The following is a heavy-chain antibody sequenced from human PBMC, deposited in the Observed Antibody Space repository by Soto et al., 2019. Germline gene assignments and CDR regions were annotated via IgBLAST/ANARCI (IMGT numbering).Heavy chain of an antibody. J-gene: IGHJ4*02. D-gene: IGHD3-3*01. CDR3: ARGGVSTRTFDY. V-gene: IGHV5-51*01. Sequence: PGESLKISCKGSGYNFAGYWIAWVRQMPGKGLELMGIIYPSDSDTRYRPSFQGQVTISADKSISSAYLQWSSLRAADTAMYYCARGGVSTRTFDYWGQGTPVTVSS. CDR1: GYNFAGYW. CDR2: IYPSDSDT.